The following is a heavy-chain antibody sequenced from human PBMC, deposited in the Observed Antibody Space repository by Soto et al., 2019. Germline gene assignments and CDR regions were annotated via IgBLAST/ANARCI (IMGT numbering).Heavy chain of an antibody. V-gene: IGHV6-1*01. J-gene: IGHJ5*02. D-gene: IGHD1-26*01. CDR1: GDSVSSYSAT. Sequence: SQTLSLTCAISGDSVSSYSATSNWIRQSPSRGLEWLGRTYYRSKWYNDYAVSVKSRITINPDTSKNQFSLHLNSVTPEDTAVYYCAREEILVAYNWFAPWGQGTLVTVSS. CDR3: AREEILVAYNWFAP. CDR2: TYYRSKWYN.